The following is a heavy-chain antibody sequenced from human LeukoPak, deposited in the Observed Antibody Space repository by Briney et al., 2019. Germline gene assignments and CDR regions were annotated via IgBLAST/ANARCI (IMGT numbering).Heavy chain of an antibody. D-gene: IGHD3-10*01. CDR1: GYTFTGYY. CDR2: INPNSGGT. V-gene: IGHV1-2*02. J-gene: IGHJ4*02. Sequence: ASVKVSCKASGYTFTGYYMHWVRQAPGQGLEWMGWINPNSGGTNYAQKFQGRVTMTRDTSISTAYMELSRLRSDDTAVYYCARSASLLWFGELSNRGGMIYWGQGTLVTVSS. CDR3: ARSASLLWFGELSNRGGMIY.